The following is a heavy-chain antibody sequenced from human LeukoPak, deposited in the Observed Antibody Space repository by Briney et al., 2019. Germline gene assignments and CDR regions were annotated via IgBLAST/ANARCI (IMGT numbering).Heavy chain of an antibody. CDR3: ARGVDCTTTSCYKRTGWFDP. CDR2: IYPGDSDT. J-gene: IGHJ5*02. V-gene: IGHV5-51*01. Sequence: GESLQISCYGSGYSFATYWIAWVRQLPGKGLEWMGIIYPGDSDTRYSPSFQGQVTISADKSISTAYLQWSSLKASDTAMYYCARGVDCTTTSCYKRTGWFDPWGQGTLVTVSS. D-gene: IGHD2-2*02. CDR1: GYSFATYW.